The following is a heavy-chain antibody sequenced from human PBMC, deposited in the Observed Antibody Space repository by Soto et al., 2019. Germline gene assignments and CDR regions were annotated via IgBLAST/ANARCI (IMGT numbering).Heavy chain of an antibody. V-gene: IGHV3-21*01. Sequence: LRLSFAASGFIFTGYNMNWVRQAPGKGLEWVSSISSGSSYIYYADSVKGRFTISRDNAKNSLYLQMNTLRAEDTALYYCARRRAAAGTLTFDYWGQGTRVTVSS. J-gene: IGHJ4*02. CDR3: ARRRAAAGTLTFDY. D-gene: IGHD6-13*01. CDR2: ISSGSSYI. CDR1: GFIFTGYN.